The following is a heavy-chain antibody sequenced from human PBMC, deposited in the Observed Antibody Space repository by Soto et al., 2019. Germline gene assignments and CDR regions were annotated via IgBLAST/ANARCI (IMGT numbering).Heavy chain of an antibody. CDR2: IDWDDDY. CDR3: ARVLRYFDRDYYLDY. J-gene: IGHJ4*02. V-gene: IGHV2-70*11. Sequence: PTLVNPTQTLTLTCTFSGFSLSSHGMCVAWIRQPPGKALEWLARIDWDDDYYFNTSLKTRPTISKDTSKNQVVLTMTDMDPVDTATYYCARVLRYFDRDYYLDYWGRGMLVTVSS. D-gene: IGHD3-9*01. CDR1: GFSLSSHGMC.